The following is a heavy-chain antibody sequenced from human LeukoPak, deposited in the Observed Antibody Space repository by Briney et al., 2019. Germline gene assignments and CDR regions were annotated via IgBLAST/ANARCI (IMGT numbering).Heavy chain of an antibody. CDR3: ARRGGYCSSTSCLNWFDP. Sequence: PSETLSLTCTVSGGSISSYYWSWIRQPPGKGLEWIGYIYYSGSTNYNPSLKSRVTISVDTSKNQFSLKLSSVTAADTAVYYCARRGGYCSSTSCLNWFDPWGQGTLVTVSP. CDR2: IYYSGST. J-gene: IGHJ5*02. V-gene: IGHV4-59*08. D-gene: IGHD2-2*01. CDR1: GGSISSYY.